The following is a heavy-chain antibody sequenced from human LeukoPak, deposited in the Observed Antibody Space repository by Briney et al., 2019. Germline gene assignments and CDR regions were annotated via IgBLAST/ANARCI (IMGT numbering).Heavy chain of an antibody. CDR3: ARIPRTYYYDSSGYYQGYYFDY. CDR1: GGSISNNNYY. J-gene: IGHJ4*02. Sequence: SETLSLSCIVSGGSISNNNYYWGWIRQPPGKGLEWIGSIYYSGSTYYNPSLKSRVTISVDTSKNQFSLKLSSVTAADTAVYYCARIPRTYYYDSSGYYQGYYFDYWGQGTLVTVSS. CDR2: IYYSGST. D-gene: IGHD3-22*01. V-gene: IGHV4-39*01.